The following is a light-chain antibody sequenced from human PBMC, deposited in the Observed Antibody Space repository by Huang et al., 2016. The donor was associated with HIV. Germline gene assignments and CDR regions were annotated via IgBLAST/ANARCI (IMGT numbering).Light chain of an antibody. CDR1: QTILSSSKNKNY. V-gene: IGKV4-1*01. CDR3: QQYYSSSIT. Sequence: DIVMTQSPDSLYVSLGERATINFSSSQTILSSSKNKNYLVWYQQKPRQPPKVLIYWASTRESGVPDRFSGSGSGTDFTLTSSSLQAEDVAVYYCQQYYSSSITFGQGTRLEVK. J-gene: IGKJ5*01. CDR2: WAS.